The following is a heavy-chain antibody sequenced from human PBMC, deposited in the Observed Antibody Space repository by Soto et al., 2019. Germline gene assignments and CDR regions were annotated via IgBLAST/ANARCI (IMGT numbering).Heavy chain of an antibody. CDR2: IKSKTDGGTT. V-gene: IGHV3-15*01. J-gene: IGHJ5*02. D-gene: IGHD4-17*01. CDR1: GFTFSKAW. CDR3: TTATMTESPEGS. Sequence: EVQLVESGGGLVKPGGSLRLSCAASGFTFSKAWMNWVRQAPGKGLEWVGRIKSKTDGGTTDYPAPVKGRFTISRDDSKNTLYLQTNSLKTEDTAVYYCTTATMTESPEGSWGQGTLVTVSS.